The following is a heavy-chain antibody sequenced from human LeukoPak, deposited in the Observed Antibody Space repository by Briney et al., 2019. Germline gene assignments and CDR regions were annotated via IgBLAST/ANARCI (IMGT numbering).Heavy chain of an antibody. V-gene: IGHV4-59*01. Sequence: SETLSLTCTVSGGSISSYYWSWIRQPPGKGLEWIGYIYYCGSTNYNPSLKSRVTISVDTSKNQFSLKLSSVTAADTAVYYCARGFYGSGSYSPPYYYMDVWGKGTTVTISS. CDR3: ARGFYGSGSYSPPYYYMDV. D-gene: IGHD3-10*01. CDR1: GGSISSYY. CDR2: IYYCGST. J-gene: IGHJ6*03.